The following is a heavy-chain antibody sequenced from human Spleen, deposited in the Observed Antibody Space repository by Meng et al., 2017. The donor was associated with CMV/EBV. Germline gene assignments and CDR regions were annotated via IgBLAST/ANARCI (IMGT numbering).Heavy chain of an antibody. D-gene: IGHD3-3*01. Sequence: FTFSSYGMHWVRQAPGKGLEWVAFIRYDGSNKYYADSVKGRFTISRDNSKNTLYLQMNSLRAEDTAVYYCAKDITIFGVVTPPSDYWGQGTLVTVSS. CDR1: FTFSSYG. CDR2: IRYDGSNK. CDR3: AKDITIFGVVTPPSDY. V-gene: IGHV3-30*02. J-gene: IGHJ4*02.